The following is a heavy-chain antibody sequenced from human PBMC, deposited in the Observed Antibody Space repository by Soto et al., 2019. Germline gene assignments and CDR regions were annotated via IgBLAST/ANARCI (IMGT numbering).Heavy chain of an antibody. CDR1: GYTFTSYY. CDR3: AGGGLVLGNYYYGMDV. Sequence: QVQLVQSGAEVKKPGASVKVSCKASGYTFTSYYMHWVRQAPGQGLEWMGIINPSGGSTSYAQKFQGGVTMTRDTSTSTVYMELSSVRSEDTAVDYCAGGGLVLGNYYYGMDVWGQGTTVTVSS. V-gene: IGHV1-46*01. CDR2: INPSGGST. D-gene: IGHD6-19*01. J-gene: IGHJ6*02.